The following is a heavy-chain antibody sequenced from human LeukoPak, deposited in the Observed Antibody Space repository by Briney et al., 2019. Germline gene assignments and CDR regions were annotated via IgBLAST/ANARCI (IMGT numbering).Heavy chain of an antibody. CDR3: AYVWGSYRVKGFDP. Sequence: SETLSLTCAVYGGSFSGYYWSWIRQPPGKGLEWIGEINHSGSTNYNPSLKSRVTISVDTCKNQFSLKLSSVTAADTAVYYCAYVWGSYRVKGFDPWGQGTLVTVSS. V-gene: IGHV4-34*01. CDR1: GGSFSGYY. J-gene: IGHJ5*02. CDR2: INHSGST. D-gene: IGHD3-16*02.